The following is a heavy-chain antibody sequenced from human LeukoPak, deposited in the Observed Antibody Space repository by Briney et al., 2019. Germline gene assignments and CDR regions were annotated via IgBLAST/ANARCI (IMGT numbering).Heavy chain of an antibody. CDR2: INPNRGGI. V-gene: IGHV1-2*02. D-gene: IGHD4-11*01. Sequence: GASVKVSCKASGYTFTGYYMHWVRQAPGQGLEWMGWINPNRGGISDGKKFQGRVNMTRDTSISKAYMELSRLRSDDTGVYYCARAHTVTRGEIYYYYMDVWGKGTTVTVSS. J-gene: IGHJ6*03. CDR3: ARAHTVTRGEIYYYYMDV. CDR1: GYTFTGYY.